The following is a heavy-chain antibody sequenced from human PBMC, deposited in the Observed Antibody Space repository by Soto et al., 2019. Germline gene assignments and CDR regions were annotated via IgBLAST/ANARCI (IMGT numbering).Heavy chain of an antibody. CDR3: AKVDRFEVYGPYSFAF. Sequence: EVRLLESGGGLVQPGESLRLSCAASGFTFSNFAMNWVRQAPGKGLEWVSCIRGDGGTTYYADSVKSRFTISRDNSKNNLYLQGNTRRGDATASFYCAKVDRFEVYGPYSFAFWGQGALVSVSS. D-gene: IGHD2-8*01. CDR1: GFTFSNFA. V-gene: IGHV3-23*01. J-gene: IGHJ4*02. CDR2: IRGDGGTT.